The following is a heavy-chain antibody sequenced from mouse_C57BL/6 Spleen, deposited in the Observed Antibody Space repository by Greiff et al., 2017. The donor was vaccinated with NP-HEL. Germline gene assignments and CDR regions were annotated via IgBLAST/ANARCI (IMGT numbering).Heavy chain of an antibody. Sequence: QVQLKESGPGLVQPSQSLSITCTVSGFSLTSYGVHWVRQSPGKGLEWLGVIWRGGSTDYNAAFMSRLSITKDNSKSQVFFKMNSLQADDTAIYYCAKNYGSSYDYAMDYWGQGTSVTVSS. J-gene: IGHJ4*01. CDR3: AKNYGSSYDYAMDY. CDR2: IWRGGST. CDR1: GFSLTSYG. D-gene: IGHD1-1*01. V-gene: IGHV2-5*01.